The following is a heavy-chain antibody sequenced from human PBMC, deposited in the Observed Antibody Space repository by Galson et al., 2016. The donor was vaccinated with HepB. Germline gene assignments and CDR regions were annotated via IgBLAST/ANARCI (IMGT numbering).Heavy chain of an antibody. CDR2: IMPMFTTT. D-gene: IGHD3-9*01. Sequence: SVKVSCKASGGTFTSYAISWVRQAPGQGLEWMGAIMPMFTTTNYAQRFQGRVTITADESTTTAYMDMSSLRSEDTAVYYCARDHYDIVTGYSDYWGQGTLVTVSS. J-gene: IGHJ4*02. V-gene: IGHV1-69*13. CDR1: GGTFTSYA. CDR3: ARDHYDIVTGYSDY.